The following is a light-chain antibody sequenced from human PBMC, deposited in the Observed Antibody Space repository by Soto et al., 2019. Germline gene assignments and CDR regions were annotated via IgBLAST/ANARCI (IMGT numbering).Light chain of an antibody. V-gene: IGKV3-20*01. Sequence: EIVLTQSPGTLSLSPGERATLSCRASQSVSDSSLAWYHQKPGQAPRLLIYGASRRATGIPDTFSGSGSGTDFTLTISRLEPEDFAVYYCQLYGDAPMYTGGQGTKLEIK. CDR2: GAS. CDR1: QSVSDSS. J-gene: IGKJ2*01. CDR3: QLYGDAPMYT.